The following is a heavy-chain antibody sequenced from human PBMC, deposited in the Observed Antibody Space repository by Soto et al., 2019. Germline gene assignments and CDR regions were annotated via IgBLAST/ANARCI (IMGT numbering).Heavy chain of an antibody. CDR2: INPNNGAT. J-gene: IGHJ5*02. CDR3: ASHDPGARFDP. D-gene: IGHD1-1*01. CDR1: RYIFTAYF. V-gene: IGHV1-2*02. Sequence: QVQLVQSGAEVKKPGASVKVSCKAPRYIFTAYFMHWVRQAPGQGPEWMGWINPNNGATDYGLSFQGRVTMTRDTSISTAYMELSSLRSDDTAVYYCASHDPGARFDPWGQGTLVIVSS.